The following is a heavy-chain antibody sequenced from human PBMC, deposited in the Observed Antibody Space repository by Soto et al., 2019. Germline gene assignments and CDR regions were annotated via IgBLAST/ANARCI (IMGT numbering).Heavy chain of an antibody. CDR2: IYHSGST. J-gene: IGHJ3*02. Sequence: PSETLSLTCAVSGGSISSGGYSWSWIRQPPGKGLEWIGYIYHSGSTYYNPSLKSRVTISVDRSKNQFSLKLSSVTAADTAVYYCARDGRFDGYYGSGAGDAFDIWGQGTMVTVSS. D-gene: IGHD3-10*01. CDR1: GGSISSGGYS. V-gene: IGHV4-30-2*01. CDR3: ARDGRFDGYYGSGAGDAFDI.